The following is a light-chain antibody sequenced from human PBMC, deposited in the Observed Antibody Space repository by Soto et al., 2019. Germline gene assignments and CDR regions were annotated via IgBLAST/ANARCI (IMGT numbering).Light chain of an antibody. CDR2: EVT. Sequence: QSALTQPASVFGSPGQSITISCTGTSSDVGGYNFVSWYQQLPGKAPKLMIYEVTSRPSGVSNRFSGSKSGNTASLTISGLQTEHEAEYYCSSYKTRSTVVFGTGTKATV. CDR3: SSYKTRSTVV. CDR1: SSDVGGYNF. V-gene: IGLV2-14*03. J-gene: IGLJ1*01.